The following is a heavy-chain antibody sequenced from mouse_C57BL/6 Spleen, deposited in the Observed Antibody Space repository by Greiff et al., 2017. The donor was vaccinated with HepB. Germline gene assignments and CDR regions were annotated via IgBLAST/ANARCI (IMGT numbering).Heavy chain of an antibody. J-gene: IGHJ1*03. CDR3: AYYGSSVYFDV. Sequence: VQLQQSDAELVKPGASVKISCKVSGYTFTDHTIHWMKQRPEKGLEWIGYIYPRDGSTKYNEKVKGKDTLTADKSSSTAYMQLNSLTSEDSAVYFCAYYGSSVYFDVWGTGTTVTVSS. D-gene: IGHD1-1*01. V-gene: IGHV1-78*01. CDR2: IYPRDGST. CDR1: GYTFTDHT.